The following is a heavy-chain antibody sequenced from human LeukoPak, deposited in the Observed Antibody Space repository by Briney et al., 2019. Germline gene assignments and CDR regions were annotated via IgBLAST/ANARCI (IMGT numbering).Heavy chain of an antibody. Sequence: RASVKVSCKASGYTFTGYYMHWVRQAPGQGLEWMGWINPNSGGTNYAQKFQGRVTMTRDTSISTAYMELSRLRSDDTAVYYCARSRGPIVVVITTAVFDYWGQGTLVTVSS. CDR1: GYTFTGYY. D-gene: IGHD3-22*01. CDR2: INPNSGGT. CDR3: ARSRGPIVVVITTAVFDY. J-gene: IGHJ4*02. V-gene: IGHV1-2*02.